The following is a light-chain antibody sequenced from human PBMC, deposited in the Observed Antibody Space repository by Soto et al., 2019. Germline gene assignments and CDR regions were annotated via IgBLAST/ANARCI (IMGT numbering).Light chain of an antibody. V-gene: IGKV1-5*01. Sequence: DIQMTQSPSTLSASVGDRVIITCRASQSISDYLAWYQQKPGKAPKLLIYDASNLESGVPSRFSGSGSGTDFTLTISCLQSEDFATYYCQQYYSYRWTFGQGTKVDIK. J-gene: IGKJ1*01. CDR3: QQYYSYRWT. CDR2: DAS. CDR1: QSISDY.